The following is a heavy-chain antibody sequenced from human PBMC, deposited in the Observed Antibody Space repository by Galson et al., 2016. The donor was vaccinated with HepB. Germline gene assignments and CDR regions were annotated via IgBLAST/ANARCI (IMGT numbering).Heavy chain of an antibody. CDR3: AKDLDIVVVPSAIDY. Sequence: SLRLSCAASGFTVSSNYMSWVRQAPGKGLEWVSVIYSGGGTSYADYVKGRFTISRDNSKNTVYLQMNSLRVEDTAVYYCAKDLDIVVVPSAIDYWGQGTLVTVSS. V-gene: IGHV3-53*01. CDR1: GFTVSSNY. J-gene: IGHJ4*02. D-gene: IGHD2-2*01. CDR2: IYSGGGT.